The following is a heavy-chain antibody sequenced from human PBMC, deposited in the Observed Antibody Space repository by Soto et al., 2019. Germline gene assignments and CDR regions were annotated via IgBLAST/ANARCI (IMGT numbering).Heavy chain of an antibody. D-gene: IGHD3-10*01. CDR2: INAGNGNT. J-gene: IGHJ6*02. CDR3: GTSHKYGPALGYGMDV. Sequence: QVPLVQSGAEVKKPGASVKVSCKASGYTFTSYAMHWVRQAPGQRLERMVWINAGNGNTKYSQKFQGRVTSTRDTSASTAYMELSRLRSEDTAVYYCGTSHKYGPALGYGMDVWGQGTTVTVSS. CDR1: GYTFTSYA. V-gene: IGHV1-3*01.